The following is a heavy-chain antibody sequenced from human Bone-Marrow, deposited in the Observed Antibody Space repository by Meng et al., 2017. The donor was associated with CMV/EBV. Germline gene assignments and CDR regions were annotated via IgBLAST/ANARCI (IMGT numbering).Heavy chain of an antibody. CDR3: ARELAGSGKSYYFNY. D-gene: IGHD3-10*01. Sequence: SETLSLTCTVPGGSISSGDYYWSWIRQPPGKGLEWFGYTYYSGSTHYNPSLKSRVTISVDTSKNQFNLKLSSVTAADTAVYYCARELAGSGKSYYFNYWGQGTLVTVSS. CDR2: TYYSGST. CDR1: GGSISSGDYY. J-gene: IGHJ4*02. V-gene: IGHV4-30-4*08.